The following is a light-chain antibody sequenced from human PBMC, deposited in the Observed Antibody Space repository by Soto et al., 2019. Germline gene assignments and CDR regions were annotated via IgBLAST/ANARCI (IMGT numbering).Light chain of an antibody. CDR1: SSDVGAYNY. V-gene: IGLV2-8*01. CDR2: EVS. CDR3: TSYAGSNIWV. J-gene: IGLJ3*02. Sequence: QSALTQPASASGSAGQSVTISCTGTSSDVGAYNYVSWYQQYPGKAPKLMIYEVSKRPSGVPDRFSGSKSGKTASLTVSGLQPEDEADYYCTSYAGSNIWVFGGGTKLTV.